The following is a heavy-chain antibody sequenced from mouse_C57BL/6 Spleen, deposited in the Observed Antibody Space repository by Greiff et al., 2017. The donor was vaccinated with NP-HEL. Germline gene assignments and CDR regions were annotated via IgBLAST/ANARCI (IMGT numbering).Heavy chain of an antibody. V-gene: IGHV1-18*01. Sequence: VQLQQPGPELVKPGASVKIPCKASGYTFTDYNMDWVKQSHGKSLEWIGDINPNNGGTIYNQKFKGKATLTVDKSSSTAYMELRSLTSEDTAVYYCAREYYGSSLYWYFDVWGTGTTVTVSS. CDR3: AREYYGSSLYWYFDV. D-gene: IGHD1-1*01. CDR1: GYTFTDYN. CDR2: INPNNGGT. J-gene: IGHJ1*03.